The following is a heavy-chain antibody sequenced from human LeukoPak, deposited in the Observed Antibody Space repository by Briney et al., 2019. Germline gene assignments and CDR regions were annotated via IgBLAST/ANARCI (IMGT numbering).Heavy chain of an antibody. CDR3: AREPGDGGYDNFDY. J-gene: IGHJ4*02. CDR1: GYTFTGYY. D-gene: IGHD5-12*01. V-gene: IGHV1-2*02. CDR2: INPNSGGT. Sequence: ASVKVSCKASGYTFTGYYMHWVRQAPGQGLEWMGWINPNSGGTNYAQKFQGRVTMTSDTSISTAYMELSRLRSDDTAVYYCAREPGDGGYDNFDYWGQGTLVTVSS.